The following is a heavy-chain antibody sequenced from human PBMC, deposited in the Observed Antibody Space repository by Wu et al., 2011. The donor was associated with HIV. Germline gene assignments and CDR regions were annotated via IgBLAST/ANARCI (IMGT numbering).Heavy chain of an antibody. D-gene: IGHD1-26*01. J-gene: IGHJ6*02. CDR2: ISTYSGNT. Sequence: KPGSSVKVSCKASGYTFSTSGVSWVRQAPGQGLEWMGWISTYSGNTKYAQRLQGRVTMTTDTPANTAYMELTSLRSDDTAVYYCARDESGSSSFYGMDVWGQGTTVTVSS. V-gene: IGHV1-18*01. CDR3: ARDESGSSSFYGMDV. CDR1: GYTFSTSG.